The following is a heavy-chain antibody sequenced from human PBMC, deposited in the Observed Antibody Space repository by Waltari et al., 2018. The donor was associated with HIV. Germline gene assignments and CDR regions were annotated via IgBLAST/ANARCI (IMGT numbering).Heavy chain of an antibody. V-gene: IGHV3-74*01. Sequence: EVQLVEAGGGVVQPGGSLRLSCAGCGFTFSSSWMHWVRQAPGKGLVWVSRIKSDVSSRRYGDSVKRRFTISIDNAKNTLYLQMNSLIAEDTAVYYCARDFYGSVGYWGQGTLVTVSS. J-gene: IGHJ4*02. CDR3: ARDFYGSVGY. D-gene: IGHD3-10*01. CDR2: IKSDVSSR. CDR1: GFTFSSSW.